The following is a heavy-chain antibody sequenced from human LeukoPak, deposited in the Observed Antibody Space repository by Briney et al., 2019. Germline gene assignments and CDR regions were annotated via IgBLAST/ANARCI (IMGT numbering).Heavy chain of an antibody. Sequence: GGSLRLSCAVSGFTFSKYSMNWVRQAPGKGLEWISYTSADAKTIYYGDSVEGRFTISRDNARDSVYLQVNSLRAEDTAVYYCVRETVTGFFDYWGQGTLVIVSS. CDR2: TSADAKTI. CDR3: VRETVTGFFDY. V-gene: IGHV3-48*04. D-gene: IGHD4-17*01. J-gene: IGHJ4*02. CDR1: GFTFSKYS.